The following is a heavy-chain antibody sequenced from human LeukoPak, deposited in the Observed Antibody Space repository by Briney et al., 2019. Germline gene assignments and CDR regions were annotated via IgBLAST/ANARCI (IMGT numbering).Heavy chain of an antibody. D-gene: IGHD6-19*01. CDR1: GFTFSTYW. Sequence: GGSLRLSCAASGFTFSTYWMHWVRQAPGKRLVWVSRINSDGSRTTYADSVKGRFTISRDNAKNTLYLQMNSMRTEDTAVYYCARPETQYSSGLDGFDIWGQGTMVTVSS. J-gene: IGHJ3*02. V-gene: IGHV3-74*01. CDR3: ARPETQYSSGLDGFDI. CDR2: INSDGSRT.